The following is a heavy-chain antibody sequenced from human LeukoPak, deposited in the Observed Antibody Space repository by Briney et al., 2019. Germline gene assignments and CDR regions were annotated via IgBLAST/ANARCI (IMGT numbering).Heavy chain of an antibody. V-gene: IGHV5-51*01. Sequence: GESLKISCKGSGYSFTSYWIGWVRQMPGKGLEWLGIIYPGDSDTRYSPSFQGQVIISADKSISTAYLQWSSLKASDTAMYYCARHYYGSGSYYNDPYYFDYWGQGTLVTVSS. CDR2: IYPGDSDT. CDR1: GYSFTSYW. J-gene: IGHJ4*02. D-gene: IGHD3-10*01. CDR3: ARHYYGSGSYYNDPYYFDY.